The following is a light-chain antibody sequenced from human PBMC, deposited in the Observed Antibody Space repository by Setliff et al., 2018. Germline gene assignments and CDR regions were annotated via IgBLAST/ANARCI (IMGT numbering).Light chain of an antibody. CDR2: DVS. J-gene: IGLJ1*01. CDR1: GSDVGAYKF. V-gene: IGLV2-14*01. Sequence: QSALTQPASVSGSPGQSIAVSCTGSGSDVGAYKFVSWYQQRPGKAPRLMIYDVSNRPSGVSDRCSGSKSGNTASLTISGLQAEDEADYYCCSYTGTSTPYVFGTGTKVTVL. CDR3: CSYTGTSTPYV.